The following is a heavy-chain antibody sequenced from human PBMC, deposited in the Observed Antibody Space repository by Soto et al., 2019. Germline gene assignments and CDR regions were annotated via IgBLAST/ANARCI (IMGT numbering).Heavy chain of an antibody. CDR1: GGSISNHY. J-gene: IGHJ4*02. CDR3: TRANWYSEY. CDR2: IYYNGNT. Sequence: QVQLQESGPGLVKPSETLSHTCSVSGGSISNHYWSWIRQPPGKGLEWIGYIYYNGNTNYNPSLKSRVTMSVDTSRNQISLKLTTVTAAHTAVYYCTRANWYSEYWGQGTLVTVSS. D-gene: IGHD7-27*01. V-gene: IGHV4-59*11.